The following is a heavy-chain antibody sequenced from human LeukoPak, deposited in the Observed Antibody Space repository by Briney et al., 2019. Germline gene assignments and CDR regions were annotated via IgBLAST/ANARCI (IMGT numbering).Heavy chain of an antibody. D-gene: IGHD3-10*01. CDR1: GGSISSSSYY. Sequence: TSETLSLTCTVSGGSISSSSYYWGWIRQPPGKGLEWIGSIYYSGSTYYNPSLKSRVTISVDTSKNQFSLKLSSVTAADTAVYYCARRRVAYYYGSGSYHDYWGQGTLVTVSS. J-gene: IGHJ4*02. CDR2: IYYSGST. CDR3: ARRRVAYYYGSGSYHDY. V-gene: IGHV4-39*07.